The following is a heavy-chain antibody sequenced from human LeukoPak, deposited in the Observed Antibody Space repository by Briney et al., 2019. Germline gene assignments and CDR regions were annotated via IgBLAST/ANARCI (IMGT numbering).Heavy chain of an antibody. D-gene: IGHD1-26*01. CDR2: INPNSGGT. V-gene: IGHV1-2*06. CDR1: RYTFTDYF. J-gene: IGHJ4*02. CDR3: ARDLSSTSNWELDY. Sequence: ASVTVSCKDSRYTFTDYFMHWVRQAPGHGLEWMGRINPNSGGTNYAQDFQGRVTMTRDTSINTAYMELSRLTADDTAVYYCARDLSSTSNWELDYWGQGTLVTVSS.